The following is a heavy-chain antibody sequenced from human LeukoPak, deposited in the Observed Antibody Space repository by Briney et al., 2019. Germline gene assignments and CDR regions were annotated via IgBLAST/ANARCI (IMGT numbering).Heavy chain of an antibody. J-gene: IGHJ5*02. CDR2: IYYSGST. CDR1: GGSISSGGYY. Sequence: KPSQTLSLTCTVSGGSISSGGYYWSWIRQHPGKGLEWIGYIYYSGSTYYNPSLKSRVTISVDTSKNQFSLKLSSVTAADTAVYYCAKDPRTHRGYYDFWSGYSGYYWSDPWGQGTLVTVSS. D-gene: IGHD3-3*01. V-gene: IGHV4-31*03. CDR3: AKDPRTHRGYYDFWSGYSGYYWSDP.